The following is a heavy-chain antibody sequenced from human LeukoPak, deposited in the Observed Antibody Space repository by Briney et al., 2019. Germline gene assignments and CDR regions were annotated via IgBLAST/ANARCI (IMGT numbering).Heavy chain of an antibody. CDR1: GGSISSYY. V-gene: IGHV4-59*01. CDR3: ARDDPTRLSFDY. CDR2: IYYSGST. D-gene: IGHD3-16*02. Sequence: SETLSLTCTVPGGSISSYYWSWIRQPPGKGLEWIGYIYYSGSTNYNPSLKSRVTISVDTSKNQFSLKLSSVTAADTAVYYCARDDPTRLSFDYWGQGTLVTVSS. J-gene: IGHJ4*02.